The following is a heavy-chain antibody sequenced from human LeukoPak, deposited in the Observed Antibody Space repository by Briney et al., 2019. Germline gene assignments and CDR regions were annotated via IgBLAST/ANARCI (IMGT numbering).Heavy chain of an antibody. D-gene: IGHD3-9*01. CDR2: IYYSGST. CDR3: ARQLRNYDILTGYSYYFDY. CDR1: GGSISSSSYY. Sequence: PSETLSLTCTVSGGSISSSSYYWGWIRQPPGKGLEWIGSIYYSGSTYYNPSLKSRVTISVDTSKNQFSLKLSSVTAADTAVYYCARQLRNYDILTGYSYYFDYWGQGTLVTVSS. V-gene: IGHV4-39*01. J-gene: IGHJ4*02.